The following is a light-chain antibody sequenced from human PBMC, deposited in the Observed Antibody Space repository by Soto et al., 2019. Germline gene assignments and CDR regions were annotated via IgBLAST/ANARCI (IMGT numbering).Light chain of an antibody. V-gene: IGKV4-1*01. Sequence: DIVMTQSPDSLAVSLGERATINCKSSQSVLYSSNNKNSLAWYQQKPGQPPKLLIYWASTRESDVPDRFSGNGSGTDFTRTISSLQAEDVAVYYYQEYYSISSFGEGNKVEIK. CDR1: QSVLYSSNNKNS. J-gene: IGKJ4*01. CDR3: QEYYSISS. CDR2: WAS.